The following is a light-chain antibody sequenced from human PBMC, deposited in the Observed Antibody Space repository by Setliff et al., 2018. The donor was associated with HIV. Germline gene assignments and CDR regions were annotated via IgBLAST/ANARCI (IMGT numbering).Light chain of an antibody. J-gene: IGLJ1*01. CDR1: RNDVGIYNY. Sequence: QSALTQPASVSGSPGQSITIPCTGTRNDVGIYNYVSRYQQHPGKAPKLILYEVTNRPSGVSHRFSGSKSGNTASLTISGLLDEDEADYYCSSYTTTDTLVFATGTKVTVL. V-gene: IGLV2-14*01. CDR2: EVT. CDR3: SSYTTTDTLV.